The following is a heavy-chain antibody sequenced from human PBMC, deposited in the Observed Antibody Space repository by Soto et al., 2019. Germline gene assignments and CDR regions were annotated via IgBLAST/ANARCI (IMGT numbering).Heavy chain of an antibody. Sequence: SQTLSLTCAISGDSVSSNSAAWNWIRQSPSRGLEWLGRTYYRSKWYNDYAVSVKSRVTINPDTSKNQFSLQLNSVTPDDTAVYYYARSSIPYYVILTGRYYFDYWGQGTLVTVSS. CDR1: GDSVSSNSAA. CDR2: TYYRSKWYN. J-gene: IGHJ4*02. D-gene: IGHD3-9*01. V-gene: IGHV6-1*01. CDR3: ARSSIPYYVILTGRYYFDY.